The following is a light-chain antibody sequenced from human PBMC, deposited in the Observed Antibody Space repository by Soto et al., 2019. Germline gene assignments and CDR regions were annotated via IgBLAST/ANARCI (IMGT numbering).Light chain of an antibody. CDR2: DAS. J-gene: IGKJ4*01. V-gene: IGKV1-39*01. CDR3: QQSYSTPLT. CDR1: QSISSY. Sequence: DIEMTQSPSSLSASVGDRVTITCRASQSISSYLNWYQQKPGKAPKLLIYDASNWQSGIPSRFSGSGSGTDFTLTISSLEPEDFATYYCQQSYSTPLTFGGGTKVEIK.